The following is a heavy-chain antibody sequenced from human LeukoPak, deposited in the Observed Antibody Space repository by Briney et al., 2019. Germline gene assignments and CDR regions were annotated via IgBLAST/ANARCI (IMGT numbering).Heavy chain of an antibody. J-gene: IGHJ4*02. V-gene: IGHV3-48*01. CDR3: ARGEWHQDGIGYNRFDN. CDR2: ISAASHGI. CDR1: GFTFTVYS. Sequence: GGSLRLSCAASGFTFTVYSMTWVRQAPGKGLEWISHISAASHGIYYADSVKGRFTVSRDHAKNSVFLLSTSLRPEDTAVYYCARGEWHQDGIGYNRFDNWGQGALVTVSS. D-gene: IGHD3-3*01.